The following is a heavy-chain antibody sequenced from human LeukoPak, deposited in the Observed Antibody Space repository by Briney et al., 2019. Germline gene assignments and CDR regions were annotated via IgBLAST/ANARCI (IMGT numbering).Heavy chain of an antibody. D-gene: IGHD1-26*01. CDR3: ANMGPPFTIFGPDYSGSYYFDY. Sequence: GGSLRLSCAASGFTFSSYAMSWVRQAPGKGLEWVSAISGSGGSTYYADSVKGRFTISRDNSKNTLYLQMNSLRAEDTAVYYCANMGPPFTIFGPDYSGSYYFDYWGQGTLVTVSS. CDR2: ISGSGGST. J-gene: IGHJ4*02. V-gene: IGHV3-23*01. CDR1: GFTFSSYA.